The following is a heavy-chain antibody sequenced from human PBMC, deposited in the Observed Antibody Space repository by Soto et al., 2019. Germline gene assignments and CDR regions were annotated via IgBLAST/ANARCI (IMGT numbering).Heavy chain of an antibody. Sequence: VGSLRLSCAASGFTFSSYAMSWVRQAPGKGLEWVSAISGSGGSTYYADSVKGRFTISRDNSKNTLYLQMNSLRAEDTAVYYCAKAGADTYYYGMDVWGQGTTVTVSS. V-gene: IGHV3-23*01. CDR3: AKAGADTYYYGMDV. J-gene: IGHJ6*02. CDR1: GFTFSSYA. D-gene: IGHD1-26*01. CDR2: ISGSGGST.